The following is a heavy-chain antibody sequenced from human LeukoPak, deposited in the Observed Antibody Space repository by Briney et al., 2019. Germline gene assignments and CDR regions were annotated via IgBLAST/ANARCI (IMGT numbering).Heavy chain of an antibody. D-gene: IGHD3-22*01. CDR1: GYTFTSYG. CDR2: ISAYNGNT. V-gene: IGHV1-18*01. CDR3: ARDWGYYDSSGYYYFDY. J-gene: IGHJ4*02. Sequence: GASVKVSCKASGYTFTSYGISWVRQAPGQGLEWMGWISAYNGNTNYAQKLQGRVTMTTDTSTSTAYMELRSLRSDDTAVYYCARDWGYYDSSGYYYFDYWGQGTLATVSS.